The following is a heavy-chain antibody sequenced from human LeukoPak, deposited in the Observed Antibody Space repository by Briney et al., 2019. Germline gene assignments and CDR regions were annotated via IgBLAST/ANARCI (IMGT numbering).Heavy chain of an antibody. J-gene: IGHJ4*02. CDR2: IRYDGSNK. V-gene: IGHV3-30*02. D-gene: IGHD3-3*01. CDR3: AKVPDYDFWSGRPYYFDY. Sequence: GGSLRLSCAASGFTFSSYGMHWVRQAPGKGLEWVAFIRYDGSNKYYADSVKGRFTISRDNSKNTLYLQMNSLRAEDTAVYYCAKVPDYDFWSGRPYYFDYWGQGTLVTVSS. CDR1: GFTFSSYG.